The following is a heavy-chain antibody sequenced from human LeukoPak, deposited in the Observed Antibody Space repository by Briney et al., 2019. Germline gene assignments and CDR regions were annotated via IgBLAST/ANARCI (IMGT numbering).Heavy chain of an antibody. CDR2: INSDGSST. D-gene: IGHD6-19*01. CDR1: GFTFSNYW. CDR3: ARASSYSSGYDY. V-gene: IGHV3-74*01. J-gene: IGHJ4*02. Sequence: GGSLRLSCAASGFTFSNYWMHWVRQAPGKGLVWVSRINSDGSSTRDADSVKGRFTISRDNATNTLYLQMNSLRAEDTAVYYCARASSYSSGYDYWGQGTLVTVSS.